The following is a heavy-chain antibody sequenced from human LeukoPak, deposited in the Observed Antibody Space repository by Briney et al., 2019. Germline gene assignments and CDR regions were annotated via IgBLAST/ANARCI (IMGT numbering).Heavy chain of an antibody. CDR2: INHFGTT. Sequence: SETLSLTCAVFGGSLNDHYWIWIRQPPGQGLEWIGEINHFGTTKYNPSLKSRVTISIDASKKQFSLKLNSVTAADTALYYCARGSNYMDVWGKGTTVTV. CDR3: ARGSNYMDV. J-gene: IGHJ6*03. V-gene: IGHV4-34*01. CDR1: GGSLNDHY.